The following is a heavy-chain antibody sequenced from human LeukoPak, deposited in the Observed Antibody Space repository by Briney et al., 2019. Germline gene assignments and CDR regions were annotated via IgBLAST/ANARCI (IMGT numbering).Heavy chain of an antibody. J-gene: IGHJ5*02. CDR3: ASYVWGSYRYFS. V-gene: IGHV4-39*07. CDR2: IYYSGST. Sequence: SETLSLTCTVSGGSISSSSYYWGWIRQPPGKGLEWIGSIYYSGSTYYNPSLKSRVTISVDTSKNQFSLKLSSVTAADTAVYYCASYVWGSYRYFSWGQGTLVTVSS. D-gene: IGHD3-16*02. CDR1: GGSISSSSYY.